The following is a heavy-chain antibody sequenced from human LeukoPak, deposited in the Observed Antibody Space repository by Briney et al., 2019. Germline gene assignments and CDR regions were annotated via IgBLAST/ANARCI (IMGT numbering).Heavy chain of an antibody. CDR1: GYRFTNYW. V-gene: IGHV5-51*01. J-gene: IGHJ5*02. CDR3: ARLPYCGGDCYPNWFDT. D-gene: IGHD2-21*02. Sequence: GESLKISCKGSGYRFTNYWIGWVRQMPGEGLELMGVIYPGDSATRYSPSFQGQVAISVDKSIRTAYLQWSSLKASDIAMYYCARLPYCGGDCYPNWFDTWGQGTLVTVSS. CDR2: IYPGDSAT.